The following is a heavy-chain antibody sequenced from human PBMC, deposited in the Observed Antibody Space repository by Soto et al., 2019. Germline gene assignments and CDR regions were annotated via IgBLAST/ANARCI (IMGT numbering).Heavy chain of an antibody. V-gene: IGHV1-3*01. J-gene: IGHJ4*02. D-gene: IGHD3-3*01. Sequence: QVQLVQSGAEVKKPGASVKVSCKASGYTFTSYAMHWVRQAPGQRLEWMGWINDGNGNTKYSQKFPGRVTITRDTSASTAYMELSSLRSEDTAVYYCARTSGYYFYDYWGQGTLVTVSS. CDR3: ARTSGYYFYDY. CDR2: INDGNGNT. CDR1: GYTFTSYA.